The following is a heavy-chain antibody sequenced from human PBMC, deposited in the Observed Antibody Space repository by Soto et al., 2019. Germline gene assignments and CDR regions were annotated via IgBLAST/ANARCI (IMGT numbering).Heavy chain of an antibody. D-gene: IGHD1-1*01. CDR3: ARGGPERRVWAFDI. V-gene: IGHV3-11*01. CDR2: ISSSGSTI. CDR1: GFTFSDYY. Sequence: RLSCAASGFTFSDYYMSWIRQAPGKGLEWVSYISSSGSTIYYADSVKGRFTISRDNAKNSLYLQMDSLRAEDTAVYYCARGGPERRVWAFDIWGQGTLVTVSS. J-gene: IGHJ3*02.